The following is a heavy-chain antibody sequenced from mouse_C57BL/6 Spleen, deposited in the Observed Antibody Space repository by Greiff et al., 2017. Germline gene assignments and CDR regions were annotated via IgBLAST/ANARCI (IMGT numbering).Heavy chain of an antibody. J-gene: IGHJ2*01. CDR3: ARQGITTVVALYYFDY. Sequence: QVQLQQSDAELVKPGASVKISCKVSGYTFTDHTIHWMKQRPEQGLEWIGYIYPRDGSTKYNEKFKGKATLTADKSSSTAYMQLNSLTSEDSAVYSCARQGITTVVALYYFDYWGQGTTLTVSS. V-gene: IGHV1-78*01. D-gene: IGHD1-1*01. CDR1: GYTFTDHT. CDR2: IYPRDGST.